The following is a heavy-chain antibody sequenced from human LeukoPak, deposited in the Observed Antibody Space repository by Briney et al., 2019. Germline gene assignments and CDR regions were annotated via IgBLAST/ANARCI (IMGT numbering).Heavy chain of an antibody. D-gene: IGHD6-19*01. CDR2: IYYSGST. Sequence: SETLSLTCAVSGASIISSSYYWGWIRQPPGKGLEWIGSIYYSGSTNYNPSLKSRVTISADTSKNQFSLKLSSVTAAHTAVYYCARRAYSSGAHWGQGTLVTVSS. J-gene: IGHJ4*02. V-gene: IGHV4-39*01. CDR3: ARRAYSSGAH. CDR1: GASIISSSYY.